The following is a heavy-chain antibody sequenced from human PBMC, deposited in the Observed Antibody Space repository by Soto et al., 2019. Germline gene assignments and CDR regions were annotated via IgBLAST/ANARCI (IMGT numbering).Heavy chain of an antibody. CDR2: ISTSVGST. CDR3: AKGGQSYDY. Sequence: ERSLSVWCAASGFTCSNYAMSWVRQAPGKGLEWVSAISTSVGSTYYTDCVKGRFTISRDNSKNTLYLQMNSLRAEDTAVYYCAKGGQSYDYWGQGTLATVTS. D-gene: IGHD3-10*01. CDR1: GFTCSNYA. V-gene: IGHV3-23*01. J-gene: IGHJ4*02.